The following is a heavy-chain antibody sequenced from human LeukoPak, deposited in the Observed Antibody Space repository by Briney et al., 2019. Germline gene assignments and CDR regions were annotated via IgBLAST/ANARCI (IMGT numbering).Heavy chain of an antibody. J-gene: IGHJ4*02. D-gene: IGHD5-18*01. Sequence: GGSLRLSCAPSGFTFSSYEMNWVRPAPGKGLEWVSYISTSDRTIYYADSVKGRFTISRDNAKNSLYLQMNSLRAEDTAVYYCAREDTATVFDYWGQGTLVTVSS. CDR2: ISTSDRTI. V-gene: IGHV3-48*03. CDR1: GFTFSSYE. CDR3: AREDTATVFDY.